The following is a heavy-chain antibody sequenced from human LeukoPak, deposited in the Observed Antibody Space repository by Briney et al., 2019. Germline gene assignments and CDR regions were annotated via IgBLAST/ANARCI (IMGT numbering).Heavy chain of an antibody. J-gene: IGHJ5*02. D-gene: IGHD2/OR15-2a*01. CDR1: GGSIISYY. Sequence: SETLSLTCTVSGGSIISYYWSWIRQPPGKGLEWIGYIYYSGSTNYNPSLKSRVTISVDTSKNQFSLKLTSVTAADTAVCYCARSSNNPGVLWWFDPWGQGTLVTVSS. CDR2: IYYSGST. V-gene: IGHV4-59*01. CDR3: ARSSNNPGVLWWFDP.